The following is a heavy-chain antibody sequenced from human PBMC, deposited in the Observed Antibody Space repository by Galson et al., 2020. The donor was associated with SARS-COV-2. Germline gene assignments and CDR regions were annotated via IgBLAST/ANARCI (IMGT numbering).Heavy chain of an antibody. Sequence: GESLKISCAASGFTFSSYGMHWVRQAPGKGLEWVAVISYDGSNKYYADSVKGRFTISRDNSKNTLYLQMNSLRAEDTAVYYCAKDQRWYDILTGYFPTRTYYYYGMDVWGQGTTVTVSS. V-gene: IGHV3-30*18. D-gene: IGHD3-9*01. CDR2: ISYDGSNK. CDR1: GFTFSSYG. CDR3: AKDQRWYDILTGYFPTRTYYYYGMDV. J-gene: IGHJ6*02.